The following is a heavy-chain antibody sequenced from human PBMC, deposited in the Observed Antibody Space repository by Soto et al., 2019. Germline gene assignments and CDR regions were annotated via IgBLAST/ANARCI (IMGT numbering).Heavy chain of an antibody. CDR2: IHHSGST. V-gene: IGHV4-4*02. Sequence: QVQLQESGPGLVKPSGTLSLICAVSGASIISMNWWSWVRQPPGKGLEWIGEIHHSGSTNYNPSLMSRVTISVDKSKNQFSLKLTSVTAADTAVYYCARYDYGSGDDYNIDYWGQGTLVTVSS. D-gene: IGHD3-10*01. CDR1: GASIISMNW. CDR3: ARYDYGSGDDYNIDY. J-gene: IGHJ4*02.